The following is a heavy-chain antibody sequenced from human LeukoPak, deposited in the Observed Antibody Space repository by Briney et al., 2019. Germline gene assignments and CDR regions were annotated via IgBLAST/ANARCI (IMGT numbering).Heavy chain of an antibody. D-gene: IGHD3-10*01. CDR1: GFTFSSYA. J-gene: IGHJ4*02. CDR2: ISGSGGST. Sequence: GGSLRLSCAASGFTFSSYAMSWVHQAPGKGLEWVSAISGSGGSTYYADSVKGRFTISRDNSKNTLYLQMNSLRAEDTAVYYCAKDGGPVWFGEFHYFDYWGQGTLVTVSS. V-gene: IGHV3-23*01. CDR3: AKDGGPVWFGEFHYFDY.